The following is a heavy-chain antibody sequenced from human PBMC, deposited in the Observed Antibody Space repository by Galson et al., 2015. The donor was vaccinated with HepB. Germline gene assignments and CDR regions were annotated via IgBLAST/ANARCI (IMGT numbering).Heavy chain of an antibody. J-gene: IGHJ3*02. CDR1: GYTFTSYD. Sequence: SVKVSCKASGYTFTSYDINWVRQATGQGLEWMGWMNPNSGNTGYAQKFQGRVTMTRNTSISTAYMELSSLRSEDTAVYYCASGTHSVTGDAFDIWGQGTMVTVSS. CDR3: ASGTHSVTGDAFDI. D-gene: IGHD2-8*02. V-gene: IGHV1-8*01. CDR2: MNPNSGNT.